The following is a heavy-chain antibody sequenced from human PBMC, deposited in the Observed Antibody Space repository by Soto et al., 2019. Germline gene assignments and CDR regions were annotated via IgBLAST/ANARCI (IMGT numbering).Heavy chain of an antibody. CDR2: IHYSGNT. Sequence: PSETLYLTCTVSVDSISSNTYYWGWIRQSPGKGLEWIGSIHYSGNTYYNPSLKSRVTISVDTSKKQFCLKLSSVTAADTAVYFCARLWSGERPPDYWGQGSLVTVSS. D-gene: IGHD3-10*01. CDR1: VDSISSNTYY. CDR3: ARLWSGERPPDY. V-gene: IGHV4-39*01. J-gene: IGHJ4*02.